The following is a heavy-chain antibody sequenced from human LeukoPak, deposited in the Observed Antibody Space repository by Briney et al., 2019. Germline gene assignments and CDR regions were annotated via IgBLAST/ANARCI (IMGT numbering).Heavy chain of an antibody. CDR1: GGSFSGNY. CDR3: ARGPYYYGSGSNHNWFDP. J-gene: IGHJ5*02. CDR2: INHSGST. D-gene: IGHD3-10*01. V-gene: IGHV4-34*01. Sequence: SETLSLTCAVYGGSFSGNYWSWIRQPPGKGLEWIGEINHSGSTNYNPSLKGRVTISVDTSKNQFSLKLSSVTAADTAVYYCARGPYYYGSGSNHNWFDPWGQGTLVTVSS.